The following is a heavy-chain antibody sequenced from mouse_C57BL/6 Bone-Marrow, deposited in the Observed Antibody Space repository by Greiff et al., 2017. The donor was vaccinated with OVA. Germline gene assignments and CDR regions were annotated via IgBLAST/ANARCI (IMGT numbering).Heavy chain of an antibody. J-gene: IGHJ1*03. D-gene: IGHD2-4*01. CDR1: GFTFSDYY. V-gene: IGHV5-16*01. CDR2: INYDGSST. CDR3: ARGGTMIHWYFDV. Sequence: EVQLVESAGGLVQPGRSMKLSCTASGFTFSDYYMAWVRQVPEKGLEWVANINYDGSSTYYLDSLKSRFIISRDNAKNILYLQMSSLKSEDTATYYCARGGTMIHWYFDVWGTGTTVTVSS.